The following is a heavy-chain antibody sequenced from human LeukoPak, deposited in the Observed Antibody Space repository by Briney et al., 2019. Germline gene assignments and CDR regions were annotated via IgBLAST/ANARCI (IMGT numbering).Heavy chain of an antibody. CDR3: ARTTSMNYVGDAFHI. V-gene: IGHV3-74*01. J-gene: IGHJ3*02. CDR1: GFTFSSYW. D-gene: IGHD1-7*01. CDR2: INSDGSGT. Sequence: GRSLRLSCAASGFTFSSYWFHWVRQAPGKGLVWVSRINSDGSGTTYVDSVKGRFTISRDNAKSTLFLQMNSLRAEDTALYYCARTTSMNYVGDAFHIWGQGTMVTVSS.